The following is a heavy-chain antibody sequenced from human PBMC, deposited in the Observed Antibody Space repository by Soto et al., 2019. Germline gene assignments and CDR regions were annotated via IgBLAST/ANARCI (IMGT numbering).Heavy chain of an antibody. J-gene: IGHJ6*02. CDR3: ARGSYGMDV. Sequence: TSETLSLTCAVSGYSISSGYHWGWIRQPPGKGLEWIGSIYYSGSTYYNPPLKSRVTIALDTSKNQFSLRLRSVTAADTAVYYCARGSYGMDVWGQGTTVTVSS. CDR2: IYYSGST. V-gene: IGHV4-38-2*01. CDR1: GYSISSGYH. D-gene: IGHD3-10*01.